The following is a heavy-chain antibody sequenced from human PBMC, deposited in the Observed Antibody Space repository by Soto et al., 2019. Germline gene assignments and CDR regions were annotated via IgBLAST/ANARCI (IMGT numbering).Heavy chain of an antibody. D-gene: IGHD3-3*01. CDR3: ARDPVLRFLEWLLYDGMDV. CDR2: ISSSSSYI. J-gene: IGHJ6*02. Sequence: GGSLRLSCAASGFTFSSYSMNWVRQAPGKGLEWVSSISSSSSYIYYADSVKGRFTISRDNAKNSLYLQMNSLRAEDTAVYYCARDPVLRFLEWLLYDGMDVWGQGTTVTVSS. V-gene: IGHV3-21*01. CDR1: GFTFSSYS.